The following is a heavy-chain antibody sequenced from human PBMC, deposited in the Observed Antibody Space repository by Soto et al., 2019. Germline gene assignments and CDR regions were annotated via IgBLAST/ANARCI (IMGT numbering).Heavy chain of an antibody. V-gene: IGHV4-39*01. D-gene: IGHD6-19*01. J-gene: IGHJ4*02. CDR3: ARQRQWLVRYFDY. Sequence: QLQLQESGPGLVKPSETLSLTCTVSGGSISSSSYYWGWIRQPPGKGLEWIGSIYYSGSTYYNPSLTSRVTISVDTSKNQFSLKLSSVTAADTAVYYCARQRQWLVRYFDYWGQGTLVTVSS. CDR2: IYYSGST. CDR1: GGSISSSSYY.